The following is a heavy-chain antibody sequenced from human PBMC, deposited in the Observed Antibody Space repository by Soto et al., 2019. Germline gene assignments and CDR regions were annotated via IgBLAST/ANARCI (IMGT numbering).Heavy chain of an antibody. CDR2: IHYSGSA. Sequence: SETLSLTCTVSGGSIRSGDYYWSWIRQPPGKGLEWIGYIHYSGSAYHNPSLKSRVTISLDKSKNQFSLNVSSVTAADTAVYYCATCGGDCYLGFDPWGQGTLVTVSS. CDR1: GGSIRSGDYY. CDR3: ATCGGDCYLGFDP. D-gene: IGHD2-21*02. J-gene: IGHJ5*02. V-gene: IGHV4-30-4*01.